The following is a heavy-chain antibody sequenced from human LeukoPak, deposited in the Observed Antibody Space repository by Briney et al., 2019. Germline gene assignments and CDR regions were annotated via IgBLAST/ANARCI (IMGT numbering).Heavy chain of an antibody. CDR1: GFTVSSNY. CDR3: ARADDYYDSSGYAFDI. Sequence: GGSLRLSCAASGFTVSSNYMSWVRQAPGKGLEWVSVIYSGGSKYYADAVKGRFTISRDNSKNTLYLQMNSLRAEDTAVYYCARADDYYDSSGYAFDIWGQGTMVTVSS. CDR2: IYSGGSK. D-gene: IGHD3-22*01. V-gene: IGHV3-53*01. J-gene: IGHJ3*02.